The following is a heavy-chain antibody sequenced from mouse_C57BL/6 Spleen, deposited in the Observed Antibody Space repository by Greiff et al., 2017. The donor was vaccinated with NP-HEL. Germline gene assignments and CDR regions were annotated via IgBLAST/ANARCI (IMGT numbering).Heavy chain of an antibody. CDR1: GYTLTSFL. J-gene: IGHJ1*03. D-gene: IGHD1-1*01. V-gene: IGHV1-74*01. CDR2: IYSSDSDT. CDR3: AMAHYYGSSYEYFDV. Sequence: VPLQQPGAELVKPGASVKVFCKASGYTLTSFLMHWVKPRPGQGLEWIGRIYSSDSDTNYNQKFKGKATLTVDKTSSTAYMQLSSLTSEDSAVYYCAMAHYYGSSYEYFDVWGTGTTVTVSS.